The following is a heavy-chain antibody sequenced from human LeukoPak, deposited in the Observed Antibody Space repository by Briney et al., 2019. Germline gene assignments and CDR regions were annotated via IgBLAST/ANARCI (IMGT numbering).Heavy chain of an antibody. CDR3: ARGNRDIAAAGTRVGAFDI. CDR1: GGSISGYY. Sequence: SETLSLTCTVSGGSISGYYWTWIRQPPGKGLEWIGYIYSSGSTKYNPSLKSPITISVDTSKNQFSLKLSSVTAADTAVYYCARGNRDIAAAGTRVGAFDIWGQGTMVTVSS. J-gene: IGHJ3*02. CDR2: IYSSGST. D-gene: IGHD6-13*01. V-gene: IGHV4-59*08.